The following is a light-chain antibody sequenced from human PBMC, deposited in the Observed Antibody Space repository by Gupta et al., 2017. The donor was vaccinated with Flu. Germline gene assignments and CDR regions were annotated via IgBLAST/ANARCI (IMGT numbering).Light chain of an antibody. Sequence: DIQMTQSPSSLSASFGDKVTMTCRASQSISTYLNWYQQKGGKAPKLLISDASRLQSGVPSRFSGSGYATDFSLTISMRHPEDFVNYHCQQGDSTPFTFGQGTRMEIK. CDR3: QQGDSTPFT. CDR1: QSISTY. CDR2: DAS. J-gene: IGKJ5*01. V-gene: IGKV1-39*01.